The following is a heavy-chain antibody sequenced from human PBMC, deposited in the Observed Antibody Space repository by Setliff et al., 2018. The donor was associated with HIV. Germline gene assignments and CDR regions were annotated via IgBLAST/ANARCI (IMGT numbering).Heavy chain of an antibody. CDR2: VYNSGTT. V-gene: IGHV4-59*11. CDR1: GASSSSHY. J-gene: IGHJ5*02. Sequence: SETLSLTCTVSGASSSSHYWSWIRQPPGKAPEWIGYVYNSGTTKYNPSLKSRVTISVDTSKNQFSLRLNSVTASDTAVYYCARRYRIAARPKWFDPWGQGTLVTVSS. CDR3: ARRYRIAARPKWFDP. D-gene: IGHD6-6*01.